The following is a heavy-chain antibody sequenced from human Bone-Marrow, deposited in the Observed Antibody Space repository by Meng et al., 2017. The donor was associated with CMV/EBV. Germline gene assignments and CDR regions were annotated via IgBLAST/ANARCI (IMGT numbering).Heavy chain of an antibody. CDR3: ARAGRVREVLSPLDAFDM. CDR2: IIPIFGTA. D-gene: IGHD3-10*01. J-gene: IGHJ3*02. CDR1: GGTFSSYA. Sequence: SVKVSCKASGGTFSSYAISWVRQAPGQGLEWMGGIIPIFGTANYAQKFQGRVTITTDESTSTAYMELSSLRSEDTAVYYCARAGRVREVLSPLDAFDMWGQGTMVTVSS. V-gene: IGHV1-69*05.